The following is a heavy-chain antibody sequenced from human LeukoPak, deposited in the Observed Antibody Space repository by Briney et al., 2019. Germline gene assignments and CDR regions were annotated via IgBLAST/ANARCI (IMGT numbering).Heavy chain of an antibody. CDR2: INIGSGNT. D-gene: IGHD2-8*02. CDR1: GNIFTNFA. CDR3: ARTGGGNSFDY. Sequence: ASVKVSCKASGNIFTNFAMHWVRQAPGQRLEWMGWINIGSGNTKYSQKFQGRVTFTRDTSATTAYMDLSSLRSEDTAVYYCARTGGGNSFDYWGQGTLVTVSS. V-gene: IGHV1-3*04. J-gene: IGHJ4*02.